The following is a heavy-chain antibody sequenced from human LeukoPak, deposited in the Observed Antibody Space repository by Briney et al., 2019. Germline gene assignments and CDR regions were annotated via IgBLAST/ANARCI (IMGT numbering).Heavy chain of an antibody. CDR2: ARNKAHSYTT. CDR3: VRVGYCSGGSCPPLDS. D-gene: IGHD2-15*01. Sequence: GGSLRLSCAASGLTFSDHYMDWVRQAPGKGLEWVGRARNKAHSYTTEYAASVKGRFTISRDDSQNSLYLQMNSLKPEDTAVHFCVRVGYCSGGSCPPLDSWGQGTLVTVSS. J-gene: IGHJ4*02. CDR1: GLTFSDHY. V-gene: IGHV3-72*01.